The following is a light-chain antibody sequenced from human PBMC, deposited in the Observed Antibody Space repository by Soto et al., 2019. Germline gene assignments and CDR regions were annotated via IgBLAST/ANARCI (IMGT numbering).Light chain of an antibody. V-gene: IGKV1-5*03. CDR1: QSISTW. CDR3: QQYNSYSS. Sequence: DIQMTQSPSTLSASVGDTVIITCRASQSISTWLAWYQQKPGKAPKLLIYKASTLESGVPSRFSGGGSGTQFAITISSLQPDDFATYYCQQYNSYSSFGPGTKVDIK. CDR2: KAS. J-gene: IGKJ3*01.